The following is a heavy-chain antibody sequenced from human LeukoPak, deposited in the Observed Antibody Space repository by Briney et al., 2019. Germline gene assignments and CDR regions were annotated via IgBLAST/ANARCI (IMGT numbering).Heavy chain of an antibody. V-gene: IGHV3-66*01. D-gene: IGHD1-26*01. CDR1: GFTVSSNY. Sequence: GGSLRLSCAASGFTVSSNYMSWVRQAPGKGLEWVSVIYSGGSTYYADSVKGRFTISRDNSKNTLYLQMNSLRAEDTAVYYCARGVVGATSLDYWGQGTLVTVSS. J-gene: IGHJ4*02. CDR3: ARGVVGATSLDY. CDR2: IYSGGST.